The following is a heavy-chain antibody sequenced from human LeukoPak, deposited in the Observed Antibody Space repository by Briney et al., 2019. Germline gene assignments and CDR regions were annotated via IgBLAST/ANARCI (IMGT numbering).Heavy chain of an antibody. CDR3: ARTVASVFDY. J-gene: IGHJ4*02. CDR2: INHSGST. Sequence: SETLSLTCAVYGGSFSGYYWSWIRQPPGKGLEWIGEINHSGSTNYNPSLKSRVTISVDTSKNQSSPKLSSVTAADTAVYYCARTVASVFDYWGQGTLVTVSS. CDR1: GGSFSGYY. V-gene: IGHV4-34*01. D-gene: IGHD4-11*01.